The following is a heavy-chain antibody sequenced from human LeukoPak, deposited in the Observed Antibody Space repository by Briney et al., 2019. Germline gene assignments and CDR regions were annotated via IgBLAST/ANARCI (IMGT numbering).Heavy chain of an antibody. CDR1: GYTFTSYY. D-gene: IGHD3-9*01. CDR2: INPSGGST. J-gene: IGHJ4*02. CDR3: ARASDYDILTGYSNQYYFDY. Sequence: GASVKVSCKASGYTFTSYYMHWVRQAPGQGLEWMGIINPSGGSTSYAQRFQGRVTMTRDTSTSTVYMELSSLRSEDTAVYYCARASDYDILTGYSNQYYFDYWGQGTLVTVSS. V-gene: IGHV1-46*01.